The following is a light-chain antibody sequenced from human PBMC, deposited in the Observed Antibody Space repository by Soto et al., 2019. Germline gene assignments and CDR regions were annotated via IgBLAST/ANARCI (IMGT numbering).Light chain of an antibody. Sequence: QAVVTQPPSASGSPGQSVAISCTGTSSDVGGHNCVSWYQQHPGKAPKLVIYEVNRRPSGVPDRFSGSKSGNTASLTVSGLQAEDEADYYCGSYAGSVPAFGGGTKVTVL. CDR2: EVN. CDR1: SSDVGGHNC. V-gene: IGLV2-8*01. J-gene: IGLJ2*01. CDR3: GSYAGSVPA.